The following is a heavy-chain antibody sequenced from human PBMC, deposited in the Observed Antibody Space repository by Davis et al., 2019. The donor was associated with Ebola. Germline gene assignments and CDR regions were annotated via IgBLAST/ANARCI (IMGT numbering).Heavy chain of an antibody. V-gene: IGHV7-4-1*02. D-gene: IGHD6-13*01. CDR3: ARGISAAGNY. Sequence: AASVKVSCKASGFTLTNYAIHWVRQAPGQGLEWMGWIDTSTGNPTYAQDFTGRFVFSLDTSVTTAFLQISSLKATDTAVYYCARGISAAGNYWGQGTLVTVSS. CDR1: GFTLTNYA. CDR2: IDTSTGNP. J-gene: IGHJ4*02.